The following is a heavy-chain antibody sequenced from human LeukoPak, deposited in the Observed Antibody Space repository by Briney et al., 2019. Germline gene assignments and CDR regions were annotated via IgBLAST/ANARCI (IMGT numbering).Heavy chain of an antibody. D-gene: IGHD5-12*01. Sequence: GGSLRLSCAASGFTFSSYAMSWVRQAPGKGLEWVSAISGSGGSTYYADSVKGRFTISRDNSKNTLYLQMNSLRAEDTAVYYRAKDRILRGYSGYEDYWGQGTLVTVSS. J-gene: IGHJ4*02. CDR2: ISGSGGST. V-gene: IGHV3-23*01. CDR3: AKDRILRGYSGYEDY. CDR1: GFTFSSYA.